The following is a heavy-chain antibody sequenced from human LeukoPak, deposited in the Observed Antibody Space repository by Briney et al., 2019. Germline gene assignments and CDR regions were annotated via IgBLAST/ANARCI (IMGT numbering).Heavy chain of an antibody. CDR1: GFNFSSYA. V-gene: IGHV3-30*04. Sequence: GGSLRLSCAASGFNFSSYAMHWVRQAPGEGLEWVGLISYGGIDKSYADSVKGRFTISRDSSKRTLYLQMNSLRAEDTAVYYCARRVTGTTNWFDPWGQGTLSPSPQ. CDR3: ARRVTGTTNWFDP. D-gene: IGHD1-7*01. J-gene: IGHJ5*02. CDR2: ISYGGIDK.